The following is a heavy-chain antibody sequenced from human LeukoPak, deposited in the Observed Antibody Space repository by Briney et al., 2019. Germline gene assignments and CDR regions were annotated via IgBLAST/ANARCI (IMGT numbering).Heavy chain of an antibody. CDR1: GFTFSSYE. Sequence: GGSLRLSCAASGFTFSSYEMNWVRQAPGKGLGWVSYISSSGSTIYYAASVKGRFTISRDNAKNSLYLQMNSLRAEDTAVYYCARGVGQWLTNNWFDPWGQGTLVTVSS. J-gene: IGHJ5*02. V-gene: IGHV3-48*03. CDR3: ARGVGQWLTNNWFDP. D-gene: IGHD6-19*01. CDR2: ISSSGSTI.